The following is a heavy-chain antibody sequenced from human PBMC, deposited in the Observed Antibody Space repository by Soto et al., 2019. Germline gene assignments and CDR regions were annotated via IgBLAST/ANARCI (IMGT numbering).Heavy chain of an antibody. D-gene: IGHD2-2*01. J-gene: IGHJ6*02. CDR2: IWYDGSNK. CDR1: GFTFSSYG. CDR3: ARGGRYCSSTSCYSRFGMDV. Sequence: GGSLRLSCAASGFTFSSYGMHWVRQAPGKGLEWVAVIWYDGSNKYYADSVKGRFTISRDNSKNTLYLQMNSLRAEDTAVYYCARGGRYCSSTSCYSRFGMDVWGQGTTVTVSS. V-gene: IGHV3-33*01.